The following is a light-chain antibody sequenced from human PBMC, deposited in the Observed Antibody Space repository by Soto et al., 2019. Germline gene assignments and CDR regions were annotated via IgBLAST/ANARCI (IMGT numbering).Light chain of an antibody. Sequence: DIQMTQSPSTLSGSVGDRVTITCRASQTISSWLAWYQQKPGKAPKLLIYKASTLKSGVPSRFSGSGSGTEFTLTISNLQTEDFAVYYCQQYNKWPRTFGQGTKVDI. CDR3: QQYNKWPRT. J-gene: IGKJ1*01. V-gene: IGKV1-5*03. CDR1: QTISSW. CDR2: KAS.